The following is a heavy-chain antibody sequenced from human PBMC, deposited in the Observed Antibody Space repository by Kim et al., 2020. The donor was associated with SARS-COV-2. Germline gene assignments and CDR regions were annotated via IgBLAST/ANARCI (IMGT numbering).Heavy chain of an antibody. CDR3: ASTTYYDFWRIRNNAFDI. D-gene: IGHD3-3*01. J-gene: IGHJ3*02. CDR1: GFTFSSYA. V-gene: IGHV3-30*04. Sequence: GGSLRLSCAASGFTFSSYAMHWVRQAPGKGLEWVAVISYDGSNKYYADSVKGRFTISRDNSKNTLYLQMNSLRAEDTAVYYCASTTYYDFWRIRNNAFDIWGQGTMVTVSS. CDR2: ISYDGSNK.